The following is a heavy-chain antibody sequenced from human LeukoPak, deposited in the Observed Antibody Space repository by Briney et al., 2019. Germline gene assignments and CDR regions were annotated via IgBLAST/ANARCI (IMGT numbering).Heavy chain of an antibody. CDR2: IYTSGST. Sequence: PSETLSLTCTVSGGSISSGSYHWSWIRQPAGKGLEWIGRIYTSGSTNYNPSLKSRVTISVDTSKNQFSLKLSSVTAADTAVYYCARVGRGTTGRYYYYMDVWGKGTTVTVSS. J-gene: IGHJ6*03. V-gene: IGHV4-61*02. D-gene: IGHD1-1*01. CDR1: GGSISSGSYH. CDR3: ARVGRGTTGRYYYYMDV.